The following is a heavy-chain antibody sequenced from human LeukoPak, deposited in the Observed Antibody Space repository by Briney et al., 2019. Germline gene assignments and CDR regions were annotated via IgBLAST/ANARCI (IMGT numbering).Heavy chain of an antibody. CDR2: ISSSSSYI. V-gene: IGHV3-21*01. J-gene: IGHJ4*02. D-gene: IGHD6-13*01. CDR3: ARESYSSSCLDY. Sequence: GGSLRLSCAASGFTFSSYSMNWVRQAPGKGLEWVSSISSSSSYIYYADSVKGRFTISRDNARNSLYLQMNSLRAEDTAVYYCARESYSSSCLDYWGQGTLVTVSS. CDR1: GFTFSSYS.